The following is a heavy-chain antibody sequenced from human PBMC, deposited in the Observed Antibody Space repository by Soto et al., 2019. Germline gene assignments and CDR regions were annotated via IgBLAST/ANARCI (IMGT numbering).Heavy chain of an antibody. V-gene: IGHV3-30*18. CDR2: MSYDGSHK. Sequence: QVQLVESGGGVVQPGRSLRLSCAGSGFTFSNYGLHWVRQAPGKGLEWVAVMSYDGSHKYYADSVKGRFTISRDNSNNMLYLQMDSPRAEDTAVYYCAKDGAPRYCSRSSCHPAGAYWGQGTLVTVSS. D-gene: IGHD2-15*01. CDR1: GFTFSNYG. CDR3: AKDGAPRYCSRSSCHPAGAY. J-gene: IGHJ4*02.